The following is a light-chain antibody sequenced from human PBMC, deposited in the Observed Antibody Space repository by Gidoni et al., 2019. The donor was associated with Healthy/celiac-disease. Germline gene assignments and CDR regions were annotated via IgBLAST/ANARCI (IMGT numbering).Light chain of an antibody. J-gene: IGKJ5*01. CDR1: QDISNY. Sequence: IQMTQSPSSLSASVGDRVTITCQASQDISNYLNWYQQKPGKAPKLLIYDASTLETGVPSRFSVSGXGTDFTFTISXLQPXDIXTYYCXXXDXXXTFXXXTRLEIK. CDR3: XXXDXXXT. CDR2: DAS. V-gene: IGKV1-33*01.